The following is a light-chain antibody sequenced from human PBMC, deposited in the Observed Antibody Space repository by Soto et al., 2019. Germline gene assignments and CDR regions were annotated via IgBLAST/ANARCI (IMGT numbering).Light chain of an antibody. CDR3: QNYNGAPWT. CDR1: KDISNY. CDR2: AAF. J-gene: IGKJ1*01. Sequence: DIQMTQSPSSLSASVGDRVTITCRASKDISNYLAWYQQKPGKVPKLLIYAAFTLHSGVPSRFSGSGSGTDFTLTISGLQPEDAANYHCQNYNGAPWTFGQGTKVEIE. V-gene: IGKV1-27*01.